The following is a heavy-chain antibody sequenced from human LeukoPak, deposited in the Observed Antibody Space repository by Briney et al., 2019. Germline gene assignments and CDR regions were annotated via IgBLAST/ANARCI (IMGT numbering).Heavy chain of an antibody. CDR2: ISYDGSNK. V-gene: IGHV3-30-3*01. D-gene: IGHD3-3*01. CDR3: ASPPVPGFWSRYVYTDY. J-gene: IGHJ4*02. CDR1: GFTFSSYA. Sequence: GGSLRLSCAASGFTFSSYAMHWVRQAPGKGLEWVAVISYDGSNKYYADSVKGRFTISRDNSKNTLYLQMNSLRAEDTAVYYCASPPVPGFWSRYVYTDYWGQGTLVTVSS.